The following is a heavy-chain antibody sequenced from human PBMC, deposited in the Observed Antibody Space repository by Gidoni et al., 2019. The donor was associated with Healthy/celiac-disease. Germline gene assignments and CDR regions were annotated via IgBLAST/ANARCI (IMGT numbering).Heavy chain of an antibody. CDR3: AKDPCSSTSCRASYYYYYMDV. D-gene: IGHD2-2*01. J-gene: IGHJ6*03. CDR2: ISVRGGST. Sequence: EVQLLESGGGLVQPGGSLRLSCAASGFTFSSYAMSWVRQAPGKGLGCVSAISVRGGSTYYADSVKGRFTISRDNSKNTLYLQMNSLRAEDTAVYYCAKDPCSSTSCRASYYYYYMDVWGKGTTVTVSS. CDR1: GFTFSSYA. V-gene: IGHV3-23*01.